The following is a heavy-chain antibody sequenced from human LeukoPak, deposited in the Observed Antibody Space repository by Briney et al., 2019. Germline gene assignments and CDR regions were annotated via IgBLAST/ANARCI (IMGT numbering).Heavy chain of an antibody. CDR1: GYTFTDYY. V-gene: IGHV1-2*02. CDR3: ARAFVGEFSNFDY. CDR2: INPNSDGT. D-gene: IGHD3-10*01. Sequence: GASVKVSCKTSGYTFTDYYMHWVRQAPGQGLELMDSINPNSDGTNNAQKFQGRVTITRDTSISTAYKELSGLRSDDTAVYYCARAFVGEFSNFDYWGQGTLVTVAS. J-gene: IGHJ4*02.